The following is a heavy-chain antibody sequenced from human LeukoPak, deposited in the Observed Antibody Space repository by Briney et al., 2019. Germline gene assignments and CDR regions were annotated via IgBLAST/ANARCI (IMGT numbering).Heavy chain of an antibody. D-gene: IGHD4-23*01. CDR1: ESPFSTYW. CDR2: IYPRDSDT. Sequence: GESLKISCKGSESPFSTYWIGWGHQMPGKGLEWMGIIYPRDSDTRYSPSFQGQVTISADKSTSTAYLRWSSLKASDTAIYYCAMVLVTPKYIHQGGQGTLVTVSS. V-gene: IGHV5-51*07. J-gene: IGHJ1*01. CDR3: AMVLVTPKYIHQ.